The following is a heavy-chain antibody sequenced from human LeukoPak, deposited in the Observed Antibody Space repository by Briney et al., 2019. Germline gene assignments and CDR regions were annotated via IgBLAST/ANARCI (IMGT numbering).Heavy chain of an antibody. J-gene: IGHJ4*02. CDR3: ARVGYSRSVYFDY. CDR2: IYYSGST. D-gene: IGHD6-13*01. V-gene: IGHV4-59*01. CDR1: GGSISSYY. Sequence: SETLSLTCTVSGGSISSYYWSWIRQPPGKGLEWIGYIYYSGSTNYNPSLKSRVTISVDTSKNQFSLKLSSVTAADTAVYYCARVGYSRSVYFDYWGQGTLVTVSS.